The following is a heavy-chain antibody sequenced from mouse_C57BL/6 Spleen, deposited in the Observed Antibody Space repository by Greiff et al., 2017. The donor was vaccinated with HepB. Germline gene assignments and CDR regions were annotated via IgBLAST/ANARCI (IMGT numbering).Heavy chain of an antibody. CDR2: INPSNGGT. CDR3: AHYGSSYEGYYFDY. D-gene: IGHD1-1*01. CDR1: GYTFTSYW. Sequence: QVQLQQPGTELVKPGASVKLSCKASGYTFTSYWMHWVKQRPGQGLEWIGNINPSNGGTNYNEKFKSKATLTVDKSSSTAYMQLSSLTSENSAVYYGAHYGSSYEGYYFDYWGQGTTLTVSS. J-gene: IGHJ2*01. V-gene: IGHV1-53*01.